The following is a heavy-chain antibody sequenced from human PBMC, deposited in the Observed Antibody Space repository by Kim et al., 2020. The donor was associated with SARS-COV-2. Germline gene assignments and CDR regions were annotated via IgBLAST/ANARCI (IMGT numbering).Heavy chain of an antibody. Sequence: ASVKVSCKASGYTFTGYYMHWVRQAPGQGLEWMGRINPNSGGTNYAQKFQGRVTMTRDTSISTAYMELSRLRSDDTAVYYCARVSSGWSPSYFDYWGQGTLVTVSS. V-gene: IGHV1-2*06. CDR3: ARVSSGWSPSYFDY. J-gene: IGHJ4*02. D-gene: IGHD6-19*01. CDR1: GYTFTGYY. CDR2: INPNSGGT.